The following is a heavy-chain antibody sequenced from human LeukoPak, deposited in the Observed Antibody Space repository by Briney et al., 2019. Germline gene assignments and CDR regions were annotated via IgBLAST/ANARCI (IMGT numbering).Heavy chain of an antibody. V-gene: IGHV4-59*08. Sequence: SETLSLTCTVSGASISSYYWSWIRQPPGKGLEWIGYIYYSGSTNYNPSLKSRVTISVDTSKNQFSLKLSSVTAADTAVYYCARHQGLPDAFDIWGQGTMVTVSS. CDR1: GASISSYY. CDR2: IYYSGST. D-gene: IGHD6-25*01. J-gene: IGHJ3*02. CDR3: ARHQGLPDAFDI.